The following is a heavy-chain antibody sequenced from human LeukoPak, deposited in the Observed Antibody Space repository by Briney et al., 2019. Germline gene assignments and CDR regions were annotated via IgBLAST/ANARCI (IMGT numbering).Heavy chain of an antibody. D-gene: IGHD1-20*01. CDR3: ARGSEGNWNLFAY. J-gene: IGHJ4*02. V-gene: IGHV5-51*01. CDR1: GYSFTTYW. Sequence: GESLKISCKGSGYSFTTYWTAWVRQMPGKGLEWMGIIYPGDSDTRYSPSFQGQVTISVDKSISTAYLQWSSLKASDTAMYYCARGSEGNWNLFAYWGQGTLVTVSS. CDR2: IYPGDSDT.